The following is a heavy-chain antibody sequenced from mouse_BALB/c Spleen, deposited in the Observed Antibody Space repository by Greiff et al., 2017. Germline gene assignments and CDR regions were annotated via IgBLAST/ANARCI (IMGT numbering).Heavy chain of an antibody. V-gene: IGHV10-1*02. Sequence: EVQLVESGGGLVQPKGSLKLSCAASGFTFNTYAMNWVRQAPGKGLEWVARIRSKSNNYATYYADSVKDRFTISRDDSQSMLYLQMNNLKTEDTAMYYCVSFTTDYAMDYWGQGTSVTVSS. D-gene: IGHD1-1*01. CDR2: IRSKSNNYAT. CDR1: GFTFNTYA. J-gene: IGHJ4*01. CDR3: VSFTTDYAMDY.